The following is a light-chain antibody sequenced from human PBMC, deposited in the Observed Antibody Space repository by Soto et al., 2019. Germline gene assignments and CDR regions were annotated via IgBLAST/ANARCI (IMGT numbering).Light chain of an antibody. Sequence: EVAVTQSPGTLSLSPGASATVHCRASQTIANNYLTWYQQKTGQAPRVLIYDESTRATGIPDRFSGSGSGTDFTLTISRLEPEDFAVYYCQKYGTSPWTFGQGTKVDIK. CDR1: QTIANNY. J-gene: IGKJ1*01. CDR2: DES. CDR3: QKYGTSPWT. V-gene: IGKV3-20*01.